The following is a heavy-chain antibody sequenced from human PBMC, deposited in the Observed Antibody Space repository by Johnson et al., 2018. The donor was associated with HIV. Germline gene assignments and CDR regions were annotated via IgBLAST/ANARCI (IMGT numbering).Heavy chain of an antibody. Sequence: VQLVESGGGVVRPGESLRLSCVASGFTFDDYDMTWVRQAPGKGLEWVSGINWNGASPGYSDSVKGRFTISRDNAKNSLYLQMNCLTAEDAALYYCARATFYCDTSGYLTRPRAFDIWGQGTMVTVSS. CDR1: GFTFDDYD. J-gene: IGHJ3*02. CDR3: ARATFYCDTSGYLTRPRAFDI. D-gene: IGHD3-22*01. CDR2: INWNGASP. V-gene: IGHV3-20*04.